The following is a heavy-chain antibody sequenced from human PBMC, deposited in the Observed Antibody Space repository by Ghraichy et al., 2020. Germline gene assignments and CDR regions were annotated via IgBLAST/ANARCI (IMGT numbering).Heavy chain of an antibody. CDR1: GFTFSSYE. CDR2: ISSSGSTI. V-gene: IGHV3-48*03. Sequence: GGSLRLSCAASGFTFSSYEMNWVRQAPGKGLEWVSYISSSGSTIYYADSVKGRFTISRDNAKNSLYLQMNSLRAEDTAVYYCARDQRVGSAWIQLRYYYYGMDVWGQGTTVTVSS. D-gene: IGHD5-18*01. J-gene: IGHJ6*02. CDR3: ARDQRVGSAWIQLRYYYYGMDV.